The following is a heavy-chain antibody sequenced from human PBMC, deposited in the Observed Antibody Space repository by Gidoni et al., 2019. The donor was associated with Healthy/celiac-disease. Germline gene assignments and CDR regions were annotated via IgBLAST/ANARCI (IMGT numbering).Heavy chain of an antibody. Sequence: EVQLLESGGGLVQPGGSLRLSCAASGFPFSSYAMRWVRQAPGKGLEWVSAISGSGGSTYYADSVKGRFTISRDNSKNTLYLQMNSLRAEDTAVYYCAKVHDVVGAVAVPVDYWGQGTLVTVSS. V-gene: IGHV3-23*01. CDR2: ISGSGGST. CDR1: GFPFSSYA. CDR3: AKVHDVVGAVAVPVDY. J-gene: IGHJ4*02. D-gene: IGHD6-19*01.